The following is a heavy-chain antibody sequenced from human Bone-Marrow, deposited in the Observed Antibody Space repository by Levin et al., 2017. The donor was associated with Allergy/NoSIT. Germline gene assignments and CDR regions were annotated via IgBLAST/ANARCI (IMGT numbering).Heavy chain of an antibody. J-gene: IGHJ2*01. CDR1: GASITTDY. CDR3: ASLKGVWYFDL. Sequence: SETLSLTCTVSGASITTDYWGWIRQIPGKGLEWLGYIHSSGSTEYNPSLQSRLTISIDTPQNQFSLKLTSVTAADTAVYFCASLKGVWYFDLWGRGTLVTVSS. CDR2: IHSSGST. V-gene: IGHV4-59*01.